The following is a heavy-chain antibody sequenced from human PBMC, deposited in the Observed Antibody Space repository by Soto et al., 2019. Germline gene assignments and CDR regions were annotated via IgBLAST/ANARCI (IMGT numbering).Heavy chain of an antibody. D-gene: IGHD1-26*01. J-gene: IGHJ4*02. CDR2: INHSGST. Sequence: SETLSLTCAVYGGSFSNYYWSWIRQAPGKGLEWIGEINHSGSTNNNPSLKSRVTILVDTSKNQFSLKLSPVTAADTAVYYCARGNGIFDYWGQGTLVTVSS. CDR1: GGSFSNYY. CDR3: ARGNGIFDY. V-gene: IGHV4-34*01.